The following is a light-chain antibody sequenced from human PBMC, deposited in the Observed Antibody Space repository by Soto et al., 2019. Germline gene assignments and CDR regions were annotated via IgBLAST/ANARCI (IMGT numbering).Light chain of an antibody. CDR1: QTGSNSY. J-gene: IGKJ1*01. V-gene: IGKV3-20*01. Sequence: IVLTQSPGTLSLSPGERATLSCRASQTGSNSYLAWYQQKSGQAPRLLIYSISSRATGIPDRFSGSGSGTEFTLTISRLEPEDFAVYYCQQYGNSPWTFGQGTKVDIK. CDR3: QQYGNSPWT. CDR2: SIS.